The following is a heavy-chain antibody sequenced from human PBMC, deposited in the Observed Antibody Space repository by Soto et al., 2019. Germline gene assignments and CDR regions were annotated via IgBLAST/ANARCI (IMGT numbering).Heavy chain of an antibody. D-gene: IGHD3-10*01. V-gene: IGHV4-31*03. CDR3: ARTSSRGWYFDL. CDR2: IYYSGST. Sequence: QVQLQESGPGLVKPSQTLSLTCTVSGGSISSGGYYWSWSRQHPGKGLEWIGYIYYSGSTYYNPSLNSRVTISVDTSQNQFSLKLSSVTAADMAVYYCARTSSRGWYFDLWGRGTLVTVSS. J-gene: IGHJ2*01. CDR1: GGSISSGGYY.